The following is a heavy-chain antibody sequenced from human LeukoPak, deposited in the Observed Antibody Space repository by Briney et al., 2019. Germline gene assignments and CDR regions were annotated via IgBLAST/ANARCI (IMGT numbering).Heavy chain of an antibody. J-gene: IGHJ4*02. Sequence: SETLSLTCTVSGGSVTSYYWSWIRQPPGKGLEWIGNIHYSGSSESTNYNPSLKSRVTTSVDTSTNQLSLRLSSVTAADTAVYYCARVSDLAAAGTYDYWGQGTLVTVSS. V-gene: IGHV4-59*02. CDR2: IHYSGSSEST. CDR3: ARVSDLAAAGTYDY. CDR1: GGSVTSYY. D-gene: IGHD6-13*01.